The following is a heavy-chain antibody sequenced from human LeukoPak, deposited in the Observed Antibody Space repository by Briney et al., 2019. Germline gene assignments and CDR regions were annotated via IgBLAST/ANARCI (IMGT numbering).Heavy chain of an antibody. V-gene: IGHV4-59*01. CDR1: GGSISSYY. Sequence: SETLSLTCTVSGGSISSYYWSWIRQPPGKGLEWIGYIYYSGSTNYNPPLKSRVTISVDTSKNQFSLKLSSVTAADTAVYYCARYRSGELELWGQGTLVTVSS. CDR3: ARYRSGELEL. D-gene: IGHD1-7*01. CDR2: IYYSGST. J-gene: IGHJ4*02.